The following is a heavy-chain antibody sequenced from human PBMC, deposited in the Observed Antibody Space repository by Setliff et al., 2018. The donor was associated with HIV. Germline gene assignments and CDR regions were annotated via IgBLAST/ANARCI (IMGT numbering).Heavy chain of an antibody. D-gene: IGHD3-22*01. CDR2: IRYDGSNK. CDR3: ARSQGSRGYVNWFDP. V-gene: IGHV3-30*02. J-gene: IGHJ5*02. Sequence: GGSLRLSCAASGFTFSSYGMHWVRQAPGKGLEWVAFIRYDGSNKYYADSVKGRFTISRDNSKNTLYLQMNSLRAEDTAVYYCARSQGSRGYVNWFDPWGQGTLVTVSS. CDR1: GFTFSSYG.